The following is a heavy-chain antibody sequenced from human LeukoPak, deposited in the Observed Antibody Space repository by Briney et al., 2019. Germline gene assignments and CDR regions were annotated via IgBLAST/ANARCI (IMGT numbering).Heavy chain of an antibody. J-gene: IGHJ4*02. CDR3: ARAGDYYDGSGYYRPFDY. D-gene: IGHD3-22*01. V-gene: IGHV4-30-4*01. Sequence: PSETLSLTCTVSGGSISSGDFYWSWIRQSPKKGLEWIGFINYSGSTYYNPSLKSRLFISVDTSKNQISLRLSSVTAADTAVYYCARAGDYYDGSGYYRPFDYWGQGTLVTVSS. CDR1: GGSISSGDFY. CDR2: INYSGST.